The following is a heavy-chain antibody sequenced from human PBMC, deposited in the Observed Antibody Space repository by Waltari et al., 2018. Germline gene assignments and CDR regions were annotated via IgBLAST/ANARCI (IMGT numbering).Heavy chain of an antibody. CDR3: ATDLILGSGSLGY. Sequence: EVQLVESGGGLVQHGGSLRLSSAASGFTFSSPWLHWFRQPPGKGLGWVSRFRGDGWDSTYADSVKGRFTISRDNAKNTLYLQMNSLRAEDTAIYYCATDLILGSGSLGYWGQGTLVTVSS. CDR2: FRGDGWDS. CDR1: GFTFSSPW. V-gene: IGHV3-74*03. J-gene: IGHJ4*02. D-gene: IGHD1-26*01.